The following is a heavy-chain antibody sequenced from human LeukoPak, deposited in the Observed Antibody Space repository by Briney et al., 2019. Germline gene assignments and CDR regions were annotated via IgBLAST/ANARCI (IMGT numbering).Heavy chain of an antibody. CDR2: ISDSGSLT. J-gene: IGHJ4*02. Sequence: GGSLRLSCAASGFAFSNLAMGWVRQAPGQGLEWVSVISDSGSLTYYADSVKGRFTISRDNSKNTLFLQMNSLRAEDTAVYYCAKPIVGATVTFDHWGQGTLVTVSS. CDR1: GFAFSNLA. D-gene: IGHD1-26*01. V-gene: IGHV3-23*01. CDR3: AKPIVGATVTFDH.